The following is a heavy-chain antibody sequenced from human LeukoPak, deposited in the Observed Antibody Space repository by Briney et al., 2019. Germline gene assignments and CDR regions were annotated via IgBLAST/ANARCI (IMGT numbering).Heavy chain of an antibody. D-gene: IGHD1-7*01. Sequence: GGPLSLLCSASGFTFLSYAMHWVRQARGKGLEYVSASSYDGGSTYYVDSVKGRFTISRDNTKNNLYLQISNLRAEDTAVYCFVKGGGNYKDPFDYWGQGTLVTVSS. CDR2: SSYDGGST. CDR3: VKGGGNYKDPFDY. V-gene: IGHV3-64D*06. CDR1: GFTFLSYA. J-gene: IGHJ4*02.